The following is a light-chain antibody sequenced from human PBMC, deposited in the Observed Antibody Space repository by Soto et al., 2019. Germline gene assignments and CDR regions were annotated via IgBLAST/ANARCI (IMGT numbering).Light chain of an antibody. Sequence: QSALTQPASASGSPGQSITISCTGTSSDVGAYNSVSWYQQHPGKAPKVMIYEVSNRPSGVSNRFSGSKSGNTASLTISGLQAEDEADYYCSSYTGTLSVIFGGGTKVTVL. CDR3: SSYTGTLSVI. V-gene: IGLV2-14*01. CDR1: SSDVGAYNS. CDR2: EVS. J-gene: IGLJ2*01.